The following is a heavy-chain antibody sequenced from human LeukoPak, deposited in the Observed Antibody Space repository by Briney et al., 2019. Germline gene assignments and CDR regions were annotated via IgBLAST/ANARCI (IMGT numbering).Heavy chain of an antibody. V-gene: IGHV3-21*01. CDR2: ISSSSSYI. Sequence: GGSLRLSCAASGFTFSSYSMNWVRQAPGKGLEWVSSISSSSSYIYYADSVKGRFTISRDNAKNSLYLQMNSLRAEDTAVYYCARKGVDYDSSGYDYWGQGTLVTVSS. D-gene: IGHD3-22*01. CDR1: GFTFSSYS. J-gene: IGHJ4*02. CDR3: ARKGVDYDSSGYDY.